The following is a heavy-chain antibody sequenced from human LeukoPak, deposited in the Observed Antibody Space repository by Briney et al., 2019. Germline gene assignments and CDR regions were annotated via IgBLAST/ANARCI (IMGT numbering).Heavy chain of an antibody. D-gene: IGHD4/OR15-4a*01. V-gene: IGHV3-7*04. CDR3: GGGGAFGFGAKTS. Sequence: QPGGSLRLSCVASGFTFSSYYMSRVRQAPGKGLEWVAHIDPDGNDKYYVDSVKGRFTISRDNAKNSLYLQVNSLRAEDRVVYYGGGGGAFGFGAKTSGGQGPLAPFSS. J-gene: IGHJ4*02. CDR2: IDPDGNDK. CDR1: GFTFSSYY.